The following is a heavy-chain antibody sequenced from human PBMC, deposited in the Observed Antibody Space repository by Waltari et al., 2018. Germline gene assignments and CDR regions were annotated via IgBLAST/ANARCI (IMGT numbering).Heavy chain of an antibody. J-gene: IGHJ6*02. Sequence: QVQLVQSGAEVKKPGASVKVSCKVSGHSLSELSMHWVRQAPGKGLEWMGGVDAEDGKTIYAQKFQGRVTMTEDTSTDTAYMERSSLRSEDTAVYDCTCSGEMASIGGGYYYGMDVWGQGTTVTVSS. D-gene: IGHD3-10*01. CDR1: GHSLSELS. CDR3: TCSGEMASIGGGYYYGMDV. CDR2: VDAEDGKT. V-gene: IGHV1-24*01.